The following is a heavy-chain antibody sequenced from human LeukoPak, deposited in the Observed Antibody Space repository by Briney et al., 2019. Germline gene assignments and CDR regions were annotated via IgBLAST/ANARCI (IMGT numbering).Heavy chain of an antibody. CDR2: IYSGGST. J-gene: IGHJ4*02. D-gene: IGHD3-22*01. CDR1: GFTFSDYY. CDR3: ARDRSEYDSSGAFDY. V-gene: IGHV3-53*01. Sequence: PGGSLRLSCAASGFTFSDYYMSWIRQAPGKGLEWVSVIYSGGSTYYADSVKGRFTISRDNSKNTLYLQMNSLRAEDTAVYYCARDRSEYDSSGAFDYWGQGTLVTVSS.